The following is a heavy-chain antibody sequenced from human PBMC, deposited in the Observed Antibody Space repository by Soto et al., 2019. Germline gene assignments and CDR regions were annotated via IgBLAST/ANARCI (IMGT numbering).Heavy chain of an antibody. J-gene: IGHJ4*02. V-gene: IGHV4-39*01. Sequence: QLQLQESGPGLVKPSETLSLTCAVSGGSISSSSYYWGWIRQPPGKGLEWIGSISYSGSTYYNPSLKSRVTISVDTSKNQFSLKLSSVTAADTAVYYCASYYYVSSGYYYVPGVYWGQGTLVTVSS. CDR2: ISYSGST. CDR1: GGSISSSSYY. CDR3: ASYYYVSSGYYYVPGVY. D-gene: IGHD3-22*01.